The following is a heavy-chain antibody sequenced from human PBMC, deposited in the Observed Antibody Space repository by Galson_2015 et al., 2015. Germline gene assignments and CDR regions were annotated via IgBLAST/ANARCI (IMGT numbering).Heavy chain of an antibody. Sequence: SLRLSCAASGFTFSSYAMHWVRQAPGKGLEWVAVISYDGSNKYYADSVKGRFTISRDNSKNTLYLQMNSLRAEDTAVYYCARGYYYDSSGYPIPDYWGQGTLDTVSS. D-gene: IGHD3-22*01. CDR2: ISYDGSNK. CDR3: ARGYYYDSSGYPIPDY. CDR1: GFTFSSYA. V-gene: IGHV3-30-3*01. J-gene: IGHJ4*02.